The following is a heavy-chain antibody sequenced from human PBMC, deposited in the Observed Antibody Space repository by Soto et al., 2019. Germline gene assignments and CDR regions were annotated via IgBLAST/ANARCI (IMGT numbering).Heavy chain of an antibody. J-gene: IGHJ3*02. CDR3: ARVVPPPNRNWGMWSGAFDI. D-gene: IGHD7-27*01. CDR1: GGSFSGYS. CDR2: SNHSGST. V-gene: IGHV4-34*01. Sequence: QVQLQQWGAGLLKPSETLSLTCGVYGGSFSGYSWSWIRQPPGTGLEWIGESNHSGSTNYNPSLKSRVRISVETSKSQFALKLSSVTAADTAVYYCARVVPPPNRNWGMWSGAFDIWGQGTMVTVSS.